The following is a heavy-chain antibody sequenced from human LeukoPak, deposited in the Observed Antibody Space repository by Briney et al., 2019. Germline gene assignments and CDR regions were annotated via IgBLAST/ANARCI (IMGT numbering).Heavy chain of an antibody. CDR2: ISSGSTYK. V-gene: IGHV3-21*04. CDR1: GFTFSSYG. Sequence: GGSLRLSCAASGFTFSSYGMNWVRPAPGKGLEWVSSISSGSTYKYYADSMKGRFTISRDDAKNSLHLQMNSLRAEDTAVYYCAKGSGSYLSPLYYFDYWGQGTLVTVSS. CDR3: AKGSGSYLSPLYYFDY. J-gene: IGHJ4*02. D-gene: IGHD1-26*01.